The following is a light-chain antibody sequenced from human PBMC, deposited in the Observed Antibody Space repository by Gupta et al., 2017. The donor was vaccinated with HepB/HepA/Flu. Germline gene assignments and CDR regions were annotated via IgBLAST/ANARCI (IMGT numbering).Light chain of an antibody. CDR3: QQYNNPFT. CDR1: QSVSSN. CDR2: GAS. Sequence: EIVMTQSPATLSVSPGERATLSCRASQSVSSNLAWYQQKPGQAPRLIIYGASTRATGIPARFSGSGSGTEFTLTISSLQSEDFAVYYCQQYNNPFTFGPGTKVDIK. V-gene: IGKV3-15*01. J-gene: IGKJ3*01.